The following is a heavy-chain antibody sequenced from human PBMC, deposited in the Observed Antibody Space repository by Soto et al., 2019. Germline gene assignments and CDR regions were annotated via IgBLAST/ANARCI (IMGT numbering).Heavy chain of an antibody. V-gene: IGHV3-53*04. CDR2: IYSGGST. CDR1: GFTVSSNY. CDR3: ARGNNWNDGRGNYYYYYMDV. D-gene: IGHD1-1*01. J-gene: IGHJ6*03. Sequence: SGGSLRLSCAASGFTVSSNYMSWVRQAPGKGLEWVSVIYSGGSTYYADSVKGRFTISRHNSKNTLYLQMNSLRAEDTAVYYCARGNNWNDGRGNYYYYYMDVWGKGTTVTVSS.